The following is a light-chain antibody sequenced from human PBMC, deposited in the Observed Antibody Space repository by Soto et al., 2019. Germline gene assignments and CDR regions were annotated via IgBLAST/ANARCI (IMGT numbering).Light chain of an antibody. CDR1: QSVLYSSKNKNY. CDR2: WAS. V-gene: IGKV4-1*01. J-gene: IGKJ2*01. CDR3: QQHYNIPYT. Sequence: DIVMTQSPDSLAVSLGERATINCKSSQSVLYSSKNKNYLAWYQQKPGQPPKLLIYWASTRESGVPDRFSGSGSGTDFTLTISSLQAEDVAVYYCQQHYNIPYTFGQGTKLEIK.